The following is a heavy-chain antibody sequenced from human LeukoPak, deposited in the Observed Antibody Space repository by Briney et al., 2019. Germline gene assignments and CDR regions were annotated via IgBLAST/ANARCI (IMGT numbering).Heavy chain of an antibody. CDR1: GFTVSSNY. J-gene: IGHJ4*02. Sequence: GGSLRLSCAASGFTVSSNYMSWVRQAPGKGLEWGSVIYSGGSTYYADSVKGRFTISRDNSKNTLYLQMNSLRAEDTAVYYCARDLDPFYYDSSGDWGQGTLVTVSS. V-gene: IGHV3-53*01. CDR3: ARDLDPFYYDSSGD. D-gene: IGHD3-22*01. CDR2: IYSGGST.